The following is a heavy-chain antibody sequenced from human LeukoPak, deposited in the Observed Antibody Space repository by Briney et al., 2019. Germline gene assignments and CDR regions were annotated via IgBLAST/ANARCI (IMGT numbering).Heavy chain of an antibody. D-gene: IGHD3-16*01. V-gene: IGHV3-30*04. CDR3: ARDAGLPNYFDY. CDR2: ISYEGSNK. CDR1: GFTFSSNA. J-gene: IGHJ4*02. Sequence: GGSLRLSCAASGFTFSSNAMHWVRQAPGKGLKGVAVISYEGSNKYYADSVKGRFPISRDNSKNTLYLQMNSLRAEDSAVYYCARDAGLPNYFDYWGQGTLVTVSS.